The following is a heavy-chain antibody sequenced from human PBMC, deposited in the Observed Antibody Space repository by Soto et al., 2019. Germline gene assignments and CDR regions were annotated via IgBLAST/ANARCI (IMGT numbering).Heavy chain of an antibody. V-gene: IGHV4-4*07. CDR3: ARVTLNDDFWSGYYGDYYGMDV. D-gene: IGHD3-3*01. CDR1: GGSISSYY. Sequence: SETLSLTCTVSGGSISSYYWSWIRQPAGKGLEWIGRIYTSGGTNYNPSLKSRVTMSVDTSKNQFSLKLSSVTAADTAVYYCARVTLNDDFWSGYYGDYYGMDVWGQGTTVTVSS. CDR2: IYTSGGT. J-gene: IGHJ6*02.